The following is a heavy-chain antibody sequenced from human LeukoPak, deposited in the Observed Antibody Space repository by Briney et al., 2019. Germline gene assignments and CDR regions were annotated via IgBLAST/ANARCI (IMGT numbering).Heavy chain of an antibody. V-gene: IGHV3-7*01. Sequence: GGSLRLSCAAPGFIFSSNWMGWVRQTPGKGLEWVAHIKRDGSQKYYLGSVKGRFTISRDNAKNSLYLQMNSLRVEDTAVYYCARLGLEVGGPNWFDSWGQGTLVTVSS. D-gene: IGHD1-1*01. CDR2: IKRDGSQK. J-gene: IGHJ5*01. CDR3: ARLGLEVGGPNWFDS. CDR1: GFIFSSNW.